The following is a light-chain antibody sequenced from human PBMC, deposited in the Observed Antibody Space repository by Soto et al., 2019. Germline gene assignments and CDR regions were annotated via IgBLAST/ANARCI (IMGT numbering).Light chain of an antibody. CDR2: GAS. Sequence: EIVMTQSPATLSVSPGERATLSCRASQSVSSNLAWYQQKPGQAPRLLIYGASTRATGFPARFSGSGSGTELPLTISSLQSEDFAVYYCQQYNNWPPKYTFGQGTKLEIK. J-gene: IGKJ2*01. CDR1: QSVSSN. CDR3: QQYNNWPPKYT. V-gene: IGKV3-15*01.